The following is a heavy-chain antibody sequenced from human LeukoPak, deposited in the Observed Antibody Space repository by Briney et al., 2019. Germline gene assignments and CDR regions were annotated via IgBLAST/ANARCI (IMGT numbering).Heavy chain of an antibody. CDR2: INPQSGGT. CDR3: ARSASGSYWNFHH. Sequence: ASVKVSCKASGYTFTGYYIHWVRQAPGQGLEYMGWINPQSGGTNNAQKFQGRVTMTRGTSISTAYMDLSRLRSDDTAVYYCARSASGSYWNFHHWARAPWSPSPQ. J-gene: IGHJ1*01. V-gene: IGHV1-2*02. D-gene: IGHD1-26*01. CDR1: GYTFTGYY.